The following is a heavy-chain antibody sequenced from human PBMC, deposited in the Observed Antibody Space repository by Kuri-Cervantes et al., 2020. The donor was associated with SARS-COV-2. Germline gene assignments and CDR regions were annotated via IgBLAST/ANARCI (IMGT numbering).Heavy chain of an antibody. V-gene: IGHV4-61*02. Sequence: SETLSLTCTVSGGSISSGLYYWTWIRQPAGKGLEWIGRIYTSGTTNYNPSLKSRVTISVDTSKNQFSLKLSSVTAADTAVYYCARGLGSGYYYGSFDYWGQGTLVTVSS. CDR1: GGSISSGLYY. D-gene: IGHD3-22*01. CDR2: IYTSGTT. J-gene: IGHJ4*02. CDR3: ARGLGSGYYYGSFDY.